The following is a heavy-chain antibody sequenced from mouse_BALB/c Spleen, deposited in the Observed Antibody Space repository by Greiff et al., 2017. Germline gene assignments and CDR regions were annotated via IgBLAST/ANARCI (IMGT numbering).Heavy chain of an antibody. J-gene: IGHJ2*01. CDR1: GFTFSSFG. CDR2: ISSGSSTI. Sequence: EVMLVESGGGLVQPGGSRKLSCAASGFTFSSFGMHWVRQAPEKGLEWVAYISSGSSTIYYADTVKGRFTISRDNPKNTLFLQMTSLRSEDTAMYYCARGTTATDYWGQGTTLTVSS. CDR3: ARGTTATDY. V-gene: IGHV5-17*02. D-gene: IGHD1-2*01.